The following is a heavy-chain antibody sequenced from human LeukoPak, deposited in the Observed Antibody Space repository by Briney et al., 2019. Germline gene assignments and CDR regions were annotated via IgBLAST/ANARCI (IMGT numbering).Heavy chain of an antibody. CDR1: GFTFSSYS. CDR2: IKEDESEK. J-gene: IGHJ4*02. V-gene: IGHV3-7*01. Sequence: GGSLRLSCAASGFTFSSYSMNWVRQAPGNGPEWVANIKEDESEKNYVNSVKDRFTISRDNAKNSLYLQMNSLRAEDTAVYYCARASPSPGYWGQGTLVTVSS. CDR3: ARASPSPGY.